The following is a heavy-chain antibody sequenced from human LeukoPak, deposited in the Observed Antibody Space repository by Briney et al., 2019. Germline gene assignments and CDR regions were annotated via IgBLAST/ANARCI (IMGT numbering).Heavy chain of an antibody. J-gene: IGHJ4*02. Sequence: GGSLRLSCAASGFTVSNSYMSWVRQAPGKGLEWVSVIYSRGTTYYADSVKGRFTISRDDSKNTLYLQMNSLRAEDTAVYFCARDSASGWYHDYWGQGTLVTVSS. D-gene: IGHD6-19*01. V-gene: IGHV3-66*03. CDR1: GFTVSNSY. CDR2: IYSRGTT. CDR3: ARDSASGWYHDY.